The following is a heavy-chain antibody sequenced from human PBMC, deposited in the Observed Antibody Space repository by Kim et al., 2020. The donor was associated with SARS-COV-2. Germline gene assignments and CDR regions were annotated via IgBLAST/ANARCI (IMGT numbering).Heavy chain of an antibody. Sequence: SETLSLTCTVSGGSITSMNYYWGWVRQPPGKGLEWIGSTFYTGYTYYSPSLKSRVTISVDTSKNQFSLKVNSVTAADTAVYYCVRHEGNYDILARPGGFDIWGPGTLVTVSS. J-gene: IGHJ3*02. CDR3: VRHEGNYDILARPGGFDI. V-gene: IGHV4-39*01. CDR1: GGSITSMNYY. CDR2: TFYTGYT. D-gene: IGHD3-9*01.